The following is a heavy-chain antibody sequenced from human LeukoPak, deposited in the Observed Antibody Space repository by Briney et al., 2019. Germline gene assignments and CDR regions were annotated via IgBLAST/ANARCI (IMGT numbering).Heavy chain of an antibody. CDR1: GGSISSSSYY. V-gene: IGHV4-39*01. Sequence: SETLSLTCTVSGGSISSSSYYWGWIRQPPGKGLEWIGSIYYSATTYYNPSLKSRVSISVDTSKNQFSLKLSSVSAADTAVYHCARSSGYLFDPWGQGILVTVSS. J-gene: IGHJ5*02. CDR2: IYYSATT. CDR3: ARSSGYLFDP. D-gene: IGHD3-22*01.